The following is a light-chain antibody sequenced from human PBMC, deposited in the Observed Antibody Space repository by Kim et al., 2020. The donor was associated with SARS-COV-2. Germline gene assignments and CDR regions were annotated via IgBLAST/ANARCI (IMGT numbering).Light chain of an antibody. J-gene: IGLJ2*01. Sequence: GQSITISCPGSSSDVGAYNYVSWYQQHPDKAPKLMIYDVTIRPSGVSNRFSGSKSGNTASLTISGLQPEDEADYYCSSYTSSTTLVFGGGTQLTVL. CDR3: SSYTSSTTLV. V-gene: IGLV2-14*03. CDR1: SSDVGAYNY. CDR2: DVT.